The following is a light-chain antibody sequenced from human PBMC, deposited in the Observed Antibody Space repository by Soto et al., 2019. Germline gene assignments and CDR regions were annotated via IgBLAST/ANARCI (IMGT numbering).Light chain of an antibody. CDR3: GTWDSGLSVV. V-gene: IGLV1-51*02. Sequence: QSVLTQPPSVSAAPGQKVTISCSGSSSNIGNNYVSWYQQLPGTAPKLLIYENNKRPSGIPDRFSGSKSGTSATLGITGLQTGDEADYYCGTWDSGLSVVFGEGTQLTV. CDR1: SSNIGNNY. CDR2: ENN. J-gene: IGLJ2*01.